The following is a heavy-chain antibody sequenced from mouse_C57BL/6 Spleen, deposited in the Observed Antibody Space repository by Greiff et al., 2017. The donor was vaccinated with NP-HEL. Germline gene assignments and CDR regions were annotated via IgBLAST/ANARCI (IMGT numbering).Heavy chain of an antibody. D-gene: IGHD2-3*01. CDR2: IYPRSGNT. V-gene: IGHV1-81*01. CDR3: ARSGLLNAMDY. CDR1: GYTFTSYG. J-gene: IGHJ4*01. Sequence: QVHVKQSGAELARPGASVKLSCKASGYTFTSYGISWVKQRTGQGLEWIGEIYPRSGNTYYNEKFKGKATLTADKSSSTAYMELRSLTSEDSAVYFCARSGLLNAMDYWGQGTSVTVSS.